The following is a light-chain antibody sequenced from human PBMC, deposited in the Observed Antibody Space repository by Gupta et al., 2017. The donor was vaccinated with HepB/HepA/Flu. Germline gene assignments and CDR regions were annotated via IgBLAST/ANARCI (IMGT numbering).Light chain of an antibody. CDR2: ENN. CDR3: GTWDTSLSAWV. CDR1: SSNIGHNY. Sequence: QSVLTQPPSVSAAPGQKVTISCSGSSSNIGHNYVSWYQPLLPGTTPNLLIYENNKRPSGIPDRFSGSKSGTSATLGITGLQTGDEADYYCGTWDTSLSAWVFGGGTQLTVL. V-gene: IGLV1-51*02. J-gene: IGLJ3*02.